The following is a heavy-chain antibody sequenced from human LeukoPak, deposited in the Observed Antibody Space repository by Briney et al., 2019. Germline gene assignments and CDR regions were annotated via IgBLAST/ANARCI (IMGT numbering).Heavy chain of an antibody. V-gene: IGHV3-66*01. J-gene: IGHJ3*02. CDR1: GFTVSSNY. CDR3: AREPQGDSSGYDAFDI. CDR2: IYSGGST. D-gene: IGHD3-22*01. Sequence: GGSLRLSCAASGFTVSSNYMTWVRQAPGKGLKWVSVIYSGGSTYYADSVKGRSTLSRDNSKNTLFLQMNSLRAEDTAVYYCAREPQGDSSGYDAFDIWGQGTMVTVSS.